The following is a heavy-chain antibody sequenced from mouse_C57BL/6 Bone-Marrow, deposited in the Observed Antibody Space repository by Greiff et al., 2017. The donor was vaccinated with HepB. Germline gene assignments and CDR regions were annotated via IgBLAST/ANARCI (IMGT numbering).Heavy chain of an antibody. V-gene: IGHV5-9-1*02. CDR2: ISSGGDYI. CDR3: TRGYSNYWYFDV. Sequence: EVQGVESGEGLVKPGGSLKLSCAASGFTFSSYAMSWVRQTPEKRLEWVAYISSGGDYIYYADTVKGRFTISRDNARNTLYLQMSSLKSEDTAMYYCTRGYSNYWYFDVWGTGTTVTVSS. J-gene: IGHJ1*03. CDR1: GFTFSSYA. D-gene: IGHD2-5*01.